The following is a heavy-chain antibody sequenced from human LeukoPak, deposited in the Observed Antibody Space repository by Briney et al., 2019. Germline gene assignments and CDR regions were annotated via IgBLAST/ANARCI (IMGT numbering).Heavy chain of an antibody. Sequence: PSGTLSLTCAVSGGSISSNKWWSWLRQAPGKGLEWLGEVVHSGSTNYNPSLKSRVTISVDKSKNQFSLRLNSVTAADTAVYYCARGTHYYENSGYFGYWGQGTLVTVSS. CDR1: GGSISSNKW. CDR2: VVHSGST. D-gene: IGHD3-22*01. CDR3: ARGTHYYENSGYFGY. J-gene: IGHJ4*02. V-gene: IGHV4-4*02.